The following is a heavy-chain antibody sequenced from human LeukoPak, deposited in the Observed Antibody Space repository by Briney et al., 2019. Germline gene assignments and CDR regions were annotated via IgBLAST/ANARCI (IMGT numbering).Heavy chain of an antibody. CDR2: ISWNSGSI. CDR1: GFTFYEYA. Sequence: SGGSLRLSCAASGFTFYEYAMHWVRQAPGKGLEWVSGISWNSGSIGYADSVKGRFTISRDNAKNSLYLQMNSLRAEDTALYYCAKDFYSSSSFFDYWGQGTLVTVSS. J-gene: IGHJ4*02. D-gene: IGHD6-6*01. V-gene: IGHV3-9*01. CDR3: AKDFYSSSSFFDY.